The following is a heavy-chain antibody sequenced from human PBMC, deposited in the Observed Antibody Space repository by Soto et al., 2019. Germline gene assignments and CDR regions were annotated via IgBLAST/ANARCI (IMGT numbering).Heavy chain of an antibody. J-gene: IGHJ4*02. CDR3: AKVGVVVYYDSSGYPTHFDY. CDR2: ISYDGSNK. D-gene: IGHD3-22*01. Sequence: DTGKGLEWVAVISYDGSNKYYADSVKGRFTISRDNSKNTLYLQMNSLRAVDSAVYYCAKVGVVVYYDSSGYPTHFDYWGQGTLVTVSA. V-gene: IGHV3-30*18.